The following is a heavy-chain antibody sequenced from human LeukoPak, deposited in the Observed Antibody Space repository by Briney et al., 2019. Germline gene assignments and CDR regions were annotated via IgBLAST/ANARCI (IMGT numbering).Heavy chain of an antibody. CDR1: GGSISSGSYY. CDR2: IYYSGST. V-gene: IGHV4-61*01. Sequence: SETLSLTCTVSGGSISSGSYYWSWIRQPPGKGLEWIGYIYYSGSTNYNPSLKSRVTISVDTSKNQFSLKLSSVTAADTAVYYCARVDGSQGPYYFDYWGQGTLVTVSS. J-gene: IGHJ4*02. CDR3: ARVDGSQGPYYFDY. D-gene: IGHD1-1*01.